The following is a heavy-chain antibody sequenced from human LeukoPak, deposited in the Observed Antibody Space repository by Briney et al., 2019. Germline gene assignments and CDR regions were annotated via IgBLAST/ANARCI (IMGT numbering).Heavy chain of an antibody. CDR3: ARGVGSSRSYMDV. Sequence: SVKVSCKASGGTFSSYAISWVRQAPGQGLEWMGGIIPIFGTANYAQKFQGRVTMTRDTSTSTVYMELSSLRSEDTAVYYCARGVGSSRSYMDVWGKGTTVTISS. V-gene: IGHV1-69*05. D-gene: IGHD6-13*01. J-gene: IGHJ6*03. CDR2: IIPIFGTA. CDR1: GGTFSSYA.